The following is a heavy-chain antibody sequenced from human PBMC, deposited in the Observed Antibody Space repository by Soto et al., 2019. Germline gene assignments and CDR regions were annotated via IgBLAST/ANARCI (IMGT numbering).Heavy chain of an antibody. CDR1: GFTFSSYS. V-gene: IGHV3-48*02. D-gene: IGHD6-6*01. J-gene: IGHJ4*02. CDR3: ARDLGMYSSSSQVGY. CDR2: ISSSSSTI. Sequence: GGSLRLSCAASGFTFSSYSMNWVRQAPVKGLEWVSYISSSSSTIYYADSVKGRFTISRDNAKNSLYLQMNSLRDEDTAVYYCARDLGMYSSSSQVGYWGQGTLVTVSS.